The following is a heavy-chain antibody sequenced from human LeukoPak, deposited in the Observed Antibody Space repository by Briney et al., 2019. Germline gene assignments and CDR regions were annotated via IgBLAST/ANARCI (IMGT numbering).Heavy chain of an antibody. D-gene: IGHD6-19*01. CDR3: ARGIAVPSQGWYFDY. J-gene: IGHJ4*02. CDR1: GFSFSSYC. Sequence: GGSLRLSCAASGFSFSSYCMHWVRQAPGKGREWVAVISYDGSNKYFANSVKGRFTISRDKSEKTLYLQLSSLRAEDTAVYYCARGIAVPSQGWYFDYWGQGTLVTVSS. CDR2: ISYDGSNK. V-gene: IGHV3-30*03.